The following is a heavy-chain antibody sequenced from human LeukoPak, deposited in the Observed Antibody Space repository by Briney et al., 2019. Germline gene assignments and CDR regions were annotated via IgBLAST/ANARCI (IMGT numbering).Heavy chain of an antibody. V-gene: IGHV3-30*02. J-gene: IGHJ4*02. CDR3: AKVRRKNYYDSSGYYHY. D-gene: IGHD3-22*01. Sequence: GGSLRLSCVASGFTFSSYGMHWVRQAPGKGLKWVAFIRYDGSNKYYADSVKGRFTISRGNSKNTLYLQMNSLRAEDTAVYYCAKVRRKNYYDSSGYYHYWGQGTLVTVSS. CDR2: IRYDGSNK. CDR1: GFTFSSYG.